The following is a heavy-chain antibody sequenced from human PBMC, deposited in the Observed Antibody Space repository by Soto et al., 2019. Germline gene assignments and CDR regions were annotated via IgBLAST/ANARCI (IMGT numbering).Heavy chain of an antibody. V-gene: IGHV1-8*01. Sequence: QVQLVQSGAEVKKPGASVKVSCKASGYTFTSYDINWVRQATGQGLEWMGWMNPNSGNTGYAQKFQGRVTVTRNTSISTAYMELSSLRSEDTAVYYCARGWLYCSGGSCYVFDYWGQGTLVTVSS. J-gene: IGHJ4*02. CDR3: ARGWLYCSGGSCYVFDY. D-gene: IGHD2-15*01. CDR1: GYTFTSYD. CDR2: MNPNSGNT.